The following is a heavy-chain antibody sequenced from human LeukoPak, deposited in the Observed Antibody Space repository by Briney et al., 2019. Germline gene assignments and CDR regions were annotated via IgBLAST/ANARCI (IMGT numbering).Heavy chain of an antibody. CDR3: AKSLVGATTQGDFDY. Sequence: PGGSLRLSCAASGFTFSSYWMSWVRQAPGKGLEWVANIKQDGSEKYYVDSVKGRFTISRDNAKNSLYLQMNSLRAEDTAVYYCAKSLVGATTQGDFDYWGQGTLVTVSS. V-gene: IGHV3-7*03. CDR1: GFTFSSYW. J-gene: IGHJ4*02. CDR2: IKQDGSEK. D-gene: IGHD1-26*01.